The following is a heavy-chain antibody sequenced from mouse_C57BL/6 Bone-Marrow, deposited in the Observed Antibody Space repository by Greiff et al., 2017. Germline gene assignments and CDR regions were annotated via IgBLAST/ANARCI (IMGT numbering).Heavy chain of an antibody. V-gene: IGHV1-39*01. CDR3: ASRQRSPPYYYAMDY. D-gene: IGHD3-2*02. CDR2: INPNYGTT. J-gene: IGHJ4*01. CDR1: GYSFTDYN. Sequence: VQLKQSGPELVKPGASVKISCKASGYSFTDYNMNWVKQSNGKSLEWIGVINPNYGTTSYNQKFKGKATLTVDQSSSTAYMQLNSLTSEDSAVYYCASRQRSPPYYYAMDYWGQGTSVTVSS.